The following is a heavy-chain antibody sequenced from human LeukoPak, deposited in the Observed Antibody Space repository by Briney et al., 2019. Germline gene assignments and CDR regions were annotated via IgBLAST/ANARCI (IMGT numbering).Heavy chain of an antibody. Sequence: GGSLRLSCAASGFTFSDYYMSWIRQAPGKGLEWVSYISSSSSYTNYADSVKGRFTISRDNAKNSLYLQMNSLRAEDTAVYYCAKRSPAGTYYFDYWGQGTLVTVSS. CDR3: AKRSPAGTYYFDY. CDR1: GFTFSDYY. V-gene: IGHV3-11*03. D-gene: IGHD1-1*01. J-gene: IGHJ4*02. CDR2: ISSSSSYT.